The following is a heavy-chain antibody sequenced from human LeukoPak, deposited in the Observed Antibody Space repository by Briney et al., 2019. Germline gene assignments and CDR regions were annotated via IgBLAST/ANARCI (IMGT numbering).Heavy chain of an antibody. CDR1: GFTFTNHA. CDR2: ISYEGSSK. Sequence: GGSLRLSCAASGFTFTNHAMHWVRQAPGKGLEWVAVISYEGSSKHYADSVKGRFTISRDNSKSTLYLQMDSLRDEDTAIYYCASPKSGDAILPDHWGQGTLVTVSS. V-gene: IGHV3-30*04. D-gene: IGHD1-26*01. CDR3: ASPKSGDAILPDH. J-gene: IGHJ5*02.